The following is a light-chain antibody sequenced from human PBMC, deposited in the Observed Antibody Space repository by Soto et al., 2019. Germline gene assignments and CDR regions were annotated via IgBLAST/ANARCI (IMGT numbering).Light chain of an antibody. CDR2: DVS. V-gene: IGKV1-5*01. CDR1: QGISTY. CDR3: HQYNYLHN. J-gene: IGKJ3*01. Sequence: DIQMTQSPSSLSASLGDRVTISCRTSQGISTYLAWYQQKPGKAPTLLISDVSRLESGVPSRFSVGGCGTEFPRTIRGLQPDDFAPYYGHQYNYLHNFGTGTNGDIX.